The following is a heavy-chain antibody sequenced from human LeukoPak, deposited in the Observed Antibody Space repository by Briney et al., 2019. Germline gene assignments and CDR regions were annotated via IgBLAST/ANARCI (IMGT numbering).Heavy chain of an antibody. CDR3: ARVYSTIFGVVRNWFDP. J-gene: IGHJ5*02. CDR1: GFTVSSNY. CDR2: IYSGGST. V-gene: IGHV3-66*02. Sequence: QPGGSLRLSCAASGFTVSSNYMSWVRQAPGKGLEWVSIIYSGGSTYYADSVKGRFTISRDNSKNTLYLQMNSLRAEDTAVYYCARVYSTIFGVVRNWFDPWGQGTLVTVSS. D-gene: IGHD3-3*01.